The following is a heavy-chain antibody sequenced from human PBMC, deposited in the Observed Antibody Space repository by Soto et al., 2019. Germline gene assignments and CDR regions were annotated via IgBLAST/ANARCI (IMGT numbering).Heavy chain of an antibody. J-gene: IGHJ4*02. D-gene: IGHD3-10*01. V-gene: IGHV4-31*03. CDR3: VTGNAWGVRLSY. CDR1: GDSISSGGYY. Sequence: SETLSLTCTVFGDSISSGGYYWSWIRQHAGTGLEWIGYIYYSGSTYYNPSLKSRVTISLDTSKNQFSLSLSFVTAADTAVYYCVTGNAWGVRLSYWGQATPVTVSS. CDR2: IYYSGST.